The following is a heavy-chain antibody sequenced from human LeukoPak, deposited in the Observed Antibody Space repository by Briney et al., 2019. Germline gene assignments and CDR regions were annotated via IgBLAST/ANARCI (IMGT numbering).Heavy chain of an antibody. J-gene: IGHJ5*02. CDR3: ARVNTQGVPSP. CDR2: IYYSGTT. Sequence: PSETLSLTCTVSGGSISSSDYYWGWIRQPPGKGLEWIASIYYSGTTHHNPSHQSRVTMSVDTSKNQFSLKLSSVTAADTAVYYCARVNTQGVPSPWGQGILVTVSS. V-gene: IGHV4-39*01. D-gene: IGHD2-15*01. CDR1: GGSISSSDYY.